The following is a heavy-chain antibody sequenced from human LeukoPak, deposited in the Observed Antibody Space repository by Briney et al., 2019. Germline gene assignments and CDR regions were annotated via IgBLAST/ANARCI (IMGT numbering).Heavy chain of an antibody. Sequence: SETLSLTCTVSGGSVTRDNYYWTWIRQAPGKGLEWIGYVYYSGSTNYNPSLKSRVTMSLDTSKNQFSLKLRFVTAADTAVYYCASSDMFRVFYFDYWGQGIQVTVSS. D-gene: IGHD3-10*02. CDR3: ASSDMFRVFYFDY. CDR2: VYYSGST. J-gene: IGHJ4*02. CDR1: GGSVTRDNYY. V-gene: IGHV4-61*01.